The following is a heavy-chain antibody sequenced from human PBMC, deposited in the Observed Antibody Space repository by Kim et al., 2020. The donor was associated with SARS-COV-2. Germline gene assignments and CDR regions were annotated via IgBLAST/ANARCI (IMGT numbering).Heavy chain of an antibody. CDR2: IYYSGST. V-gene: IGHV4-30-4*01. CDR1: GGSISSGDFY. Sequence: SETLSLTCTVSGGSISSGDFYWSWIRQPPGKGLEWIGYIYYSGSTYYNPSLKSRVTISVDTSKNQFSLKLSSVTAAGTAVYYCARGQWLVPLRPWFDPWGQGTLVTVSS. J-gene: IGHJ5*02. D-gene: IGHD6-19*01. CDR3: ARGQWLVPLRPWFDP.